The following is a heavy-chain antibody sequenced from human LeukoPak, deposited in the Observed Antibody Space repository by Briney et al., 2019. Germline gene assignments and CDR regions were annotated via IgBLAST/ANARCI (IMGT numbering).Heavy chain of an antibody. D-gene: IGHD2-15*01. V-gene: IGHV4-34*01. Sequence: SETLSLTCAVDGGSFSGYYWSWIRQPPGKGLEWIGEISHSGSTNYNPYLKSRVTISVGTSKNQFSLKLSSVSAADTAVYYCALAGSGLSSFDYWGQGTLVTVSS. J-gene: IGHJ4*02. CDR1: GGSFSGYY. CDR2: ISHSGST. CDR3: ALAGSGLSSFDY.